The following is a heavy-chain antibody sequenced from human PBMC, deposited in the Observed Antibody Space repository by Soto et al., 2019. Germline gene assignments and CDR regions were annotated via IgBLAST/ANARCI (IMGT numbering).Heavy chain of an antibody. CDR2: INPSGGST. CDR1: GYTFTSYY. D-gene: IGHD2-2*01. CDR3: AREAPCLRLTSLICGMDV. Sequence: QVQLVQSGAEVKKPGASVKVSCKASGYTFTSYYMHWVRQAPGQGLEWMGIINPSGGSTSYAQKFQGRVTMTRDTSTSTVYMELSSLRSEDTAVYYCAREAPCLRLTSLICGMDVWGQGTTVTVSS. V-gene: IGHV1-46*01. J-gene: IGHJ6*02.